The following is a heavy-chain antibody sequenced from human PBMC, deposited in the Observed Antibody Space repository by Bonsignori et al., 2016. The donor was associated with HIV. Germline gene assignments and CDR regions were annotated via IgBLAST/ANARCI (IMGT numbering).Heavy chain of an antibody. CDR1: GFTVSSNY. CDR3: ARELYDSSGPLGY. V-gene: IGHV3-66*01. D-gene: IGHD3-22*01. Sequence: GESLKISCAASGFTVSSNYMSWVRQAPGKGLEWVSVIYSGGSTYYADSVKGRFTISRDNSKNTLYLQMNSLRAEDTAVYYCARELYDSSGPLGYWGQGTLVTVSS. CDR2: IYSGGST. J-gene: IGHJ4*02.